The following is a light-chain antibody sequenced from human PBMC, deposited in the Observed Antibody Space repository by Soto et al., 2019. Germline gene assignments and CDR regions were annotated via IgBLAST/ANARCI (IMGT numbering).Light chain of an antibody. V-gene: IGKV3-20*01. CDR2: GAS. Sequence: ENVLTQSPGTLSLSPGERATLSCRASQSVRTNDLAWYQQKPGQAPRLLVDGASNRVPGIPDRFSGSESGTDFTLTTSRLEPEDFVFYYCQQYGSSYTFGQGTKLEIK. CDR3: QQYGSSYT. CDR1: QSVRTND. J-gene: IGKJ2*01.